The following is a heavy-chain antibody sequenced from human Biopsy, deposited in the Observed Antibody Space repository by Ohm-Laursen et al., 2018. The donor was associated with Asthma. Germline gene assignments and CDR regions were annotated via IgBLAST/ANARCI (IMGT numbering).Heavy chain of an antibody. CDR1: GFTVSDYY. J-gene: IGHJ4*02. CDR2: ISSRGSNI. D-gene: IGHD6-13*01. Sequence: SLRLSCAASGFTVSDYYMTWIRQAPGKGLEWVAYISSRGSNIFYADSVKGRFTISRDNAKKSLFLEMNRLTVEDTAVYFCARGYSSSWYFGYWGQGTLVTVSS. V-gene: IGHV3-11*01. CDR3: ARGYSSSWYFGY.